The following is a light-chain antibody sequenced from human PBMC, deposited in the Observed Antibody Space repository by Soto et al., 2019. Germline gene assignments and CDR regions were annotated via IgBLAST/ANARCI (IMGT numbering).Light chain of an antibody. V-gene: IGKV3-15*01. CDR2: GAS. J-gene: IGKJ3*01. CDR3: QKYNNWPLT. CDR1: QSVSSN. Sequence: EIVMTQSPATLSVSPGERATLSCRASQSVSSNLAWYQQKPGQAPRLLIYGASTGATGIPARFSGSGSGTEFTLTISSLQSEDSAVYYCQKYNNWPLTFGPGTKVDIK.